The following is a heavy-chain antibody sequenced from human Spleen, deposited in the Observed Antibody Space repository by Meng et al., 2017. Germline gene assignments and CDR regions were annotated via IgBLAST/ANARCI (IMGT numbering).Heavy chain of an antibody. J-gene: IGHJ4*01. D-gene: IGHD1-26*01. CDR3: AREGGPLEHYFDL. V-gene: IGHV4-4*02. CDR2: IYHSGSA. Sequence: QVQLRESGPARVKPSETLSLTCAVSGDSITNHNWWAWVRQPPGKGLEWIGHIYHSGSAFYRPSLESRVTISVDKSKNQFSLRLYSVTAADTAVYYCAREGGPLEHYFDLWGHGTLVTVSS. CDR1: GDSITNHNW.